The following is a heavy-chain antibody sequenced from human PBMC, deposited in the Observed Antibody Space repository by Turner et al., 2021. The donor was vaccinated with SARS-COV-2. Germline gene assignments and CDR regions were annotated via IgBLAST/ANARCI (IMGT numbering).Heavy chain of an antibody. Sequence: QVQLVESGGGVVQPGRSLRLSCAASGFTFSSSAMHWVRQAPGKGLEWVAVISYDGSNKYYADYVKGRFTISRDKSKNTLYLQMNSLRAEDTAVYYCARVTDYYGSGSYYTSYYYGMDVWGQGTTVTVSS. CDR2: ISYDGSNK. V-gene: IGHV3-30-3*01. J-gene: IGHJ6*02. D-gene: IGHD3-10*01. CDR3: ARVTDYYGSGSYYTSYYYGMDV. CDR1: GFTFSSSA.